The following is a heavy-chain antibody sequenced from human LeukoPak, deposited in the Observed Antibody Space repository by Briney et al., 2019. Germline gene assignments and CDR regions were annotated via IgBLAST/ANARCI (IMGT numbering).Heavy chain of an antibody. J-gene: IGHJ4*02. CDR1: GGPISSSSYY. CDR2: IYYSGST. Sequence: SETLSLTCTVSGGPISSSSYYWGWIRQPPGKGLEWIGSIYYSGSTYYNPSLKSRVTISVDTSKNQFSLNLSSVTAADTAVYYCASREGELGPFDYRGQGTLVTVSS. V-gene: IGHV4-39*01. D-gene: IGHD3-16*01. CDR3: ASREGELGPFDY.